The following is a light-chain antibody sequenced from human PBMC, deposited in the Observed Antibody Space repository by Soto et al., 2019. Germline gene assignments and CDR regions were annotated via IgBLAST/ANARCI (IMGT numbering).Light chain of an antibody. Sequence: DIVVTQSPTTLSVSPGERATLSCRASQSVSSNLAWYQQKPGQAPRLLIYGASTRATGIPARFSGSGSGTEFTLTISSLQSEDFAVYFCQQYSNWPITFGQGTRLEIK. J-gene: IGKJ5*01. CDR1: QSVSSN. V-gene: IGKV3-15*01. CDR3: QQYSNWPIT. CDR2: GAS.